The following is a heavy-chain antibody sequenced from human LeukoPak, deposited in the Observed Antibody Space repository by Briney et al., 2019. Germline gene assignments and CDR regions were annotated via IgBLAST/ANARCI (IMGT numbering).Heavy chain of an antibody. CDR2: IWYDESNK. CDR3: AKAGGWFGELLQTSADNWFDP. J-gene: IGHJ5*02. D-gene: IGHD3-10*01. Sequence: PGGPLRLSCTASGFTFSSYGMHWVRQAPGKGLEWVAVIWYDESNKYYADSVKGRFTISRDNSKNTLYLQMNSLRAEDTAVYYCAKAGGWFGELLQTSADNWFDPWGQGTLVTVSS. V-gene: IGHV3-33*06. CDR1: GFTFSSYG.